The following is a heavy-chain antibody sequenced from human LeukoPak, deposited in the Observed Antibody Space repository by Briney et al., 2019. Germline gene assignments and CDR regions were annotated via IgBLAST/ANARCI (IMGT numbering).Heavy chain of an antibody. J-gene: IGHJ2*01. Sequence: GGSLRLSCAASGFTFSSYGMHWVRQAPGKGLEWVAFIRYDGSNKYYADSVKGRFTISRDNSKNTLYLQMNSLRAEDTAVYYCAKEKSRYSCGPYWYFDLWGRGTLVTVSS. CDR2: IRYDGSNK. CDR3: AKEKSRYSCGPYWYFDL. D-gene: IGHD5-18*01. V-gene: IGHV3-30*02. CDR1: GFTFSSYG.